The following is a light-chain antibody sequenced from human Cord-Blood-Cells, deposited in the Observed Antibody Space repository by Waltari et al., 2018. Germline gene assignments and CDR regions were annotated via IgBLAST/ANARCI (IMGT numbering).Light chain of an antibody. Sequence: QSALTQPASVSGYPGQSITISCTGTSSDVGGYNYVAWYQQHPVKAPKLMIYDDSNRPSGFSNRFSGSKSGNTASLTISGLQAEDEADYYCSSYTSSSTLVFGTGTKVTVL. CDR2: DDS. V-gene: IGLV2-14*01. CDR3: SSYTSSSTLV. J-gene: IGLJ1*01. CDR1: SSDVGGYNY.